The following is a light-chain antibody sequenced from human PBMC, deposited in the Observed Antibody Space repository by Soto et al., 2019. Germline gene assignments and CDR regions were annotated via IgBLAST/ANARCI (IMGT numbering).Light chain of an antibody. Sequence: QSALTQPPSASGSPGQSVTISCAGTSSDVGGYDYVSWYQQHPGEAPKLIIYEVSKRPSGVPDRFSGSKSGNTASLTVSGLQAEDEADYYCSSYAGSNNYVFGTGTKLTVL. CDR1: SSDVGGYDY. CDR3: SSYAGSNNYV. CDR2: EVS. J-gene: IGLJ1*01. V-gene: IGLV2-8*01.